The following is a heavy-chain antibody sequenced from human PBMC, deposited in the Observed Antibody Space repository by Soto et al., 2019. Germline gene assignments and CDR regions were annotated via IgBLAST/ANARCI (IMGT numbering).Heavy chain of an antibody. D-gene: IGHD3-10*01. V-gene: IGHV3-21*01. J-gene: IGHJ6*02. Sequence: GGSLRLSCISSGFTFRTYTMNWVRQAPGKGLEWVSGIRGFSPYTFYAESVKGRFTISRDNAKNSLYLQMDSLRAEDTAVYYCARDRGYDAHDYYYNAMDVWGQGTTVTV. CDR1: GFTFRTYT. CDR2: IRGFSPYT. CDR3: ARDRGYDAHDYYYNAMDV.